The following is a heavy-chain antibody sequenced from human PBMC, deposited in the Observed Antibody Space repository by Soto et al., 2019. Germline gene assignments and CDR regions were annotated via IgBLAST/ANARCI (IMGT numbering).Heavy chain of an antibody. Sequence: GCLRLSCVASGFTFSSKDMHWVRQAPGKGLEWVAVISYDGSNKYYADSVKGRFTISRDNSKNTLYLQMNSLRAEDTAVYYCAKDRYDFWSGYYWSGMDVWGQGTTVTVSS. D-gene: IGHD3-3*01. CDR2: ISYDGSNK. V-gene: IGHV3-30*18. CDR1: GFTFSSKD. CDR3: AKDRYDFWSGYYWSGMDV. J-gene: IGHJ6*02.